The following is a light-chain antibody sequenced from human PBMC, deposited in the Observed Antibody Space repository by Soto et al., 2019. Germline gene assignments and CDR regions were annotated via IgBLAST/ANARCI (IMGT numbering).Light chain of an antibody. CDR2: GAS. J-gene: IGKJ4*01. V-gene: IGKV3-15*01. CDR1: QSVSSN. Sequence: EKALTQSPVTLALSPGERATLSCRASQSVSSNLAWYQQRPGQAPRLLIYGASTRASGVPDRFSGSGSGTEFILTISSLQSDDSAVYYCQQYDVWPALTFGGGTQVDIK. CDR3: QQYDVWPALT.